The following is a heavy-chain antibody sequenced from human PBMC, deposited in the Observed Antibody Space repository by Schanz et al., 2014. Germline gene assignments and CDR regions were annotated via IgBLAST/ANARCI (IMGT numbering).Heavy chain of an antibody. Sequence: QVQLVQSGAEVKKPGSSMKVSCKASGGTFSSYTISWVRQAPGQGLEWMGRIIPILGIANYAQNFQGRVTITADNSTFTAYMDVSSLRSEDTAVYYCASSGAGYSSSWDFDYWGQGTLVTVSS. CDR3: ASSGAGYSSSWDFDY. V-gene: IGHV1-69*02. CDR2: IIPILGIA. D-gene: IGHD6-13*01. J-gene: IGHJ4*02. CDR1: GGTFSSYT.